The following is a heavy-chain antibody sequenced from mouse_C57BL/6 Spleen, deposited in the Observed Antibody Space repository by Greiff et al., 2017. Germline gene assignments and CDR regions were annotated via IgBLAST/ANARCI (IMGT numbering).Heavy chain of an antibody. J-gene: IGHJ2*01. V-gene: IGHV3-6*01. D-gene: IGHD2-2*01. CDR1: GYSITSGYY. CDR2: ISYDGSN. Sequence: EVKLMESGPGLVKPSQSLSLTCSVTGYSITSGYYWNWIRQFPGNKLEWMGYISYDGSNNYNPSLKNRISITRDTSKNQFFLKLNSFTTEDTAPYYLARSRLIGHFDQLGQGHTPQVSS. CDR3: ARSRLIGHFDQ.